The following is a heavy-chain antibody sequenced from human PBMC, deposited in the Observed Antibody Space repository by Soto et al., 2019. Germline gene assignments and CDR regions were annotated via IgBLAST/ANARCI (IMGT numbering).Heavy chain of an antibody. CDR2: ISSSSSYI. J-gene: IGHJ6*03. Sequence: PGGSLRLSCAASGFTFSSYSMNWVRQAPGKGLEWVSSISSSSSYIYYADSVKGRFTISRDNAKNSLYLQMNSLRAEDTAVYYCARGYSGYDDGEYYYYYMDVWGKGTTVPVSS. V-gene: IGHV3-21*01. CDR3: ARGYSGYDDGEYYYYYMDV. CDR1: GFTFSSYS. D-gene: IGHD5-12*01.